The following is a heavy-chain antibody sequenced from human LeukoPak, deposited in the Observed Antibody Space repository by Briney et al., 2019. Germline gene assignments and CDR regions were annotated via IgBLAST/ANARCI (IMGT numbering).Heavy chain of an antibody. V-gene: IGHV3-23*01. CDR2: TSTSGRSP. Sequence: PGGSLRLSCAASGLTFSTYAMGWVRQAPGKGLEWGSTTSTSGRSPYYADSVKGRFTISRDNSKNTLFLQMNSLRAEDTAVYYCAKGLNAYGSGSYSHLDSFDMWGQGTMVTVSS. CDR3: AKGLNAYGSGSYSHLDSFDM. D-gene: IGHD3-10*01. CDR1: GLTFSTYA. J-gene: IGHJ3*02.